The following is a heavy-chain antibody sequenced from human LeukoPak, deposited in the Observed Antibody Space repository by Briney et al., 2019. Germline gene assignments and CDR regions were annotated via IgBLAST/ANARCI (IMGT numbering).Heavy chain of an antibody. V-gene: IGHV4-4*07. CDR2: IYTSGNT. Sequence: MASETLSLTCTVSGVSISSYCWSWIRQPAGKGLEWIGRIYTSGNTNYNPSLKSRVTMSVNTSKNQFSLRLSSVTAADTAVYYCARDTVTFDPWGQGTLVTVSS. D-gene: IGHD4-17*01. CDR3: ARDTVTFDP. J-gene: IGHJ5*02. CDR1: GVSISSYC.